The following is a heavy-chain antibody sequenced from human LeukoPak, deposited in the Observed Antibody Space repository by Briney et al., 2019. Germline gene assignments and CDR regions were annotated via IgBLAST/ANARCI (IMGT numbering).Heavy chain of an antibody. Sequence: GASVKVSCKASGYTFTSYGISWVRQAPGQGLEWMGWISAYNGNTSYAQKLQGRVTMTTDTSTSTAYMELRSLRSDDTAVYYCARLPYGSGSYYQWSPAYYFDYWGQGTLVTVSS. J-gene: IGHJ4*02. CDR3: ARLPYGSGSYYQWSPAYYFDY. V-gene: IGHV1-18*01. CDR2: ISAYNGNT. CDR1: GYTFTSYG. D-gene: IGHD3-10*01.